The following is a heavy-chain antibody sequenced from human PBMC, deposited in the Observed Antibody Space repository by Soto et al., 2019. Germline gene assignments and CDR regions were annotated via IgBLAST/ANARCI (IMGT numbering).Heavy chain of an antibody. CDR1: GGSVSSGSYY. Sequence: QVQLQESGPGLVKPSETLSLTCTVSGGSVSSGSYYWSWIRQPPGKGLEWIGYIYYSGSTNYNPSLKSRVTISVDTSKNQFSLKLSSVTAADTAVYYCARELAIVLRWPSSYYYYGMDVWGQGTTVTVSS. J-gene: IGHJ6*02. CDR3: ARELAIVLRWPSSYYYYGMDV. V-gene: IGHV4-61*01. CDR2: IYYSGST. D-gene: IGHD4-17*01.